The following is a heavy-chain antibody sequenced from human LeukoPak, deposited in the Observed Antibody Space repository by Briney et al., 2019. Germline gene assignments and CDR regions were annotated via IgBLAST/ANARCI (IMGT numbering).Heavy chain of an antibody. V-gene: IGHV4-61*08. CDR2: IYYSGST. CDR1: GGSISSGDYY. D-gene: IGHD6-13*01. Sequence: SETLSLTCTVSGGSISSGDYYWSWIRQPPGKGLEWIGYIYYSGSTNYNPSLKSRVTISVDTSKNQFSLKLSSVTAADTAVYYCARVISSSWSLYYYYMDVWGKGTTVTVSS. J-gene: IGHJ6*03. CDR3: ARVISSSWSLYYYYMDV.